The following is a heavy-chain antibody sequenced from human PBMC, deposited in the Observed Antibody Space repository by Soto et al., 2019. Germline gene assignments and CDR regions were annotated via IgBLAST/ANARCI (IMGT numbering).Heavy chain of an antibody. V-gene: IGHV3-74*01. D-gene: IGHD6-19*01. Sequence: GGSLRLSCAASGLTLGSYWMHWVRQAPGKGLVWVSRIKSDGSYTNYADSVKGRFTISRDNAKNTLYLQMDSLRAEDTAVYYCARLYSSGWYDKWGQGTLVTVSS. J-gene: IGHJ4*02. CDR1: GLTLGSYW. CDR3: ARLYSSGWYDK. CDR2: IKSDGSYT.